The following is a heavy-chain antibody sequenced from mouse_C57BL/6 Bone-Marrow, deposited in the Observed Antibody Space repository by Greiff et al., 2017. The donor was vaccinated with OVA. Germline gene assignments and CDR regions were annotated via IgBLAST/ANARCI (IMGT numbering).Heavy chain of an antibody. CDR3: APGGDSNYDYAMDY. Sequence: QVQLQQSGPELVKPGASVKISCKASGYAFSSSWMNWVKQRPGKGLEWIGRLYPGDGDTNYNGKFKGKATLTADKSSSTAYMQLSSLTSEDSAVYFCAPGGDSNYDYAMDYWGQGTSVTVSS. V-gene: IGHV1-82*01. D-gene: IGHD2-5*01. CDR1: GYAFSSSW. J-gene: IGHJ4*01. CDR2: LYPGDGDT.